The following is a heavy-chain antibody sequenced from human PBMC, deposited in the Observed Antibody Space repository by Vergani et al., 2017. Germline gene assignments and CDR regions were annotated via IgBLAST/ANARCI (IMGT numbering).Heavy chain of an antibody. CDR3: AKDGRRPWSNSWANFAN. V-gene: IGHV4-38-2*02. CDR2: MHHSGGT. CDR1: DYSISSYYY. D-gene: IGHD6-13*01. J-gene: IGHJ4*02. Sequence: QVQLQESGPGLVKPSATLSLTCNVSDYSISSYYYWGWIRQPPGKGLGWIGSMHHSGGTYYNPSLKSRVSISLDTSKNQVFLSLTSVTAADTAVYYCAKDGRRPWSNSWANFANWGQGILVTVSS.